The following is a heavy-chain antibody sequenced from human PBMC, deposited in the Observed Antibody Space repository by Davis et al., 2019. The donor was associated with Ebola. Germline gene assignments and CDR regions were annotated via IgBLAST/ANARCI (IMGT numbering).Heavy chain of an antibody. J-gene: IGHJ4*02. V-gene: IGHV6-1*01. CDR2: TYYRSKWYD. CDR1: GDSVASNNAA. Sequence: QTPSLTRAISGDSVASNNAAWNWIRLSPSRGLEWLGRTYYRSKWYDDYAVSVKSRININPDTSKNQFSLQLNSVTPEDTAVYYCAREEKGSYGFECWGQGTLVTVSS. D-gene: IGHD3-16*01. CDR3: AREEKGSYGFEC.